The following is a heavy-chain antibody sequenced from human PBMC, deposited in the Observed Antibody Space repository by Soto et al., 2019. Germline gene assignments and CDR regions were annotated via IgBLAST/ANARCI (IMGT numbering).Heavy chain of an antibody. CDR3: ARDLVDTAMVVYDHYYYYMDV. V-gene: IGHV1-69*08. D-gene: IGHD5-18*01. CDR2: IIPILGIA. J-gene: IGHJ6*03. CDR1: GGTFSSYT. Sequence: QVQLVQSGAEVKKPGSSVKVSCKASGGTFSSYTISWVRQAPGQGLEWMGRIIPILGIANYAQKFQGRVTITADKSTSTAYMELSSLRSEDTAVYYCARDLVDTAMVVYDHYYYYMDVWGKGTTVTVSS.